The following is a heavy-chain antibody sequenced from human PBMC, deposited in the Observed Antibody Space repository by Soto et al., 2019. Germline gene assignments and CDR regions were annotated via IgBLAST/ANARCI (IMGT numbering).Heavy chain of an antibody. CDR2: IIPIFGTA. CDR1: GGTFSSYA. J-gene: IGHJ4*02. V-gene: IGHV1-69*12. CDR3: ARDYGTMIVGPFDY. Sequence: QVQLVQSGAEVKKPGSSVKVSCKASGGTFSSYAISWVRQAPGQGLEWMGGIIPIFGTANYAQKFQGRVTXXAXEXXSTAYMELSSLRSEDTAVYYCARDYGTMIVGPFDYWGQGTLVTVSS. D-gene: IGHD3-22*01.